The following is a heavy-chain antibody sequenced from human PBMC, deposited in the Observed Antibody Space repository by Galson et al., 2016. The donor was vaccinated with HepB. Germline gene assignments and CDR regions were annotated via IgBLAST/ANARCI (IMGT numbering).Heavy chain of an antibody. CDR2: IRSKVYGGTP. J-gene: IGHJ4*02. CDR3: TRFTLRYFDMHFF. V-gene: IGHV3-49*03. D-gene: IGHD3-9*01. CDR1: GFTFGDYS. Sequence: SLRLSCAASGFTFGDYSMSWFRQAPGKGLEWVGFIRSKVYGGTPEYAASVKGRFSISRDDSKSIAYLQMNSLKTEDTAVYYCTRFTLRYFDMHFFWGRGTLVSVSS.